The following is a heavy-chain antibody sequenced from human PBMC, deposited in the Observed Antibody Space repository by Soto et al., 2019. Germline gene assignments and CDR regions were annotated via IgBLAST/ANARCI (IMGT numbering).Heavy chain of an antibody. J-gene: IGHJ6*02. V-gene: IGHV1-2*04. CDR3: ARPLLTPTGGRNYYYGMDV. CDR2: INPNSGGT. Sequence: ASVKVSCKASGYTFTGYYMHWVRQAPGQGLEWMGWINPNSGGTNYAQKFQGWVTMTRDTSTSTVYMELSSLRSEDTAVYYCARPLLTPTGGRNYYYGMDVWGQGTTVTVSS. CDR1: GYTFTGYY. D-gene: IGHD1-1*01.